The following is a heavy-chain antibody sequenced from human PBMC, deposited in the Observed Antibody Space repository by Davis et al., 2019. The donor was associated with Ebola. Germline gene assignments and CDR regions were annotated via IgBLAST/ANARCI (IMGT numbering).Heavy chain of an antibody. CDR2: INHSGST. CDR3: ARVSYYDFWSGYPNYYGMDV. Sequence: SETLSLTCAVYGGSFSGYYWSWIRQPPGKGLEWIGEINHSGSTNYNQSLKSRVTISVDTSKNQFSLKLSSVTAADTAVYYCARVSYYDFWSGYPNYYGMDVWGQGTTVTVSS. V-gene: IGHV4-34*01. D-gene: IGHD3-3*01. J-gene: IGHJ6*02. CDR1: GGSFSGYY.